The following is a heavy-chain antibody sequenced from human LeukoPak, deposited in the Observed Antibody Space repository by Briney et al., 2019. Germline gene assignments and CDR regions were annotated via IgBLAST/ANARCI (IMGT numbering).Heavy chain of an antibody. V-gene: IGHV4-34*01. CDR3: ARVHYSSSWYFRVFAWFDP. CDR1: GGSINTYH. Sequence: SETLSLTCTVSGGSINTYHWSWIRQPPGKGLEWIGEINHSGSTNYNPSLKSRVTISVDTSKNQFSLKLSSVTAADTAVYYCARVHYSSSWYFRVFAWFDPWGQGTLVTVSS. D-gene: IGHD6-13*01. CDR2: INHSGST. J-gene: IGHJ5*02.